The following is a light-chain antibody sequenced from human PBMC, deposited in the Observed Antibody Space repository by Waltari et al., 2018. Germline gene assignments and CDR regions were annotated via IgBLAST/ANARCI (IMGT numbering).Light chain of an antibody. CDR3: QQYFTTPWT. J-gene: IGKJ1*01. Sequence: DIVLTQSPDSLAVSLGERATINCKSSQSLFYSSVNKRYLSWYQQKPGQPPKLLIYWASTRESGVPDRFSGSGSETDFTLTISSLQAEDVAIYYCQQYFTTPWTFGQGTKVEIK. CDR2: WAS. CDR1: QSLFYSSVNKRY. V-gene: IGKV4-1*01.